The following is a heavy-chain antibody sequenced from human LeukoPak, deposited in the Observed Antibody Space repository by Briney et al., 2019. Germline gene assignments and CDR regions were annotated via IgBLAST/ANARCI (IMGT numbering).Heavy chain of an antibody. CDR1: GFTFSYYA. D-gene: IGHD1-26*01. Sequence: GGSLRLSCAASGFTFSYYAMAWVRQAPGKGLDWVSAISDTGGSTYYADSVKGRFTISRDNSKNTLYLQMDSLRAEDTAVYYCPKGSRSSRPSYFDYWGQGTLVTVSS. V-gene: IGHV3-23*01. CDR3: PKGSRSSRPSYFDY. CDR2: ISDTGGST. J-gene: IGHJ4*02.